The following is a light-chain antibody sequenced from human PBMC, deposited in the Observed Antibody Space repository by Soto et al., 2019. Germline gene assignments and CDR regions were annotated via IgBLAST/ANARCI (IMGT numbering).Light chain of an antibody. J-gene: IGLJ1*01. CDR3: SSYTSSSTYNYV. CDR2: DVS. V-gene: IGLV2-14*01. CDR1: NNEDCGYNY. Sequence: SALNHPASVFGAPGQSIPISLPGNNNEDCGYNYVSWYPQHPGKAPKLMIYDVSNRPSGVSNRFSGSKSGNTASLTISGLQAEDEADYYCSSYTSSSTYNYVFGTGTKVTVL.